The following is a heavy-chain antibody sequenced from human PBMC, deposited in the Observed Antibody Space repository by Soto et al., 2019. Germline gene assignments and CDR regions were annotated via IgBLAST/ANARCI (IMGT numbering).Heavy chain of an antibody. CDR3: AKDGPGRDFGY. Sequence: QVQLVESGGGVVQPGRSLRLSCAASGFTFSSYGMHWVRQAPGKGLEWVAVISYDGSNKYYADSVKGRFTISRDNSKNTLYMQMNSLRAEDTAVYYCAKDGPGRDFGYWGQGTLVTVSS. CDR2: ISYDGSNK. D-gene: IGHD3-10*01. J-gene: IGHJ4*02. CDR1: GFTFSSYG. V-gene: IGHV3-30*18.